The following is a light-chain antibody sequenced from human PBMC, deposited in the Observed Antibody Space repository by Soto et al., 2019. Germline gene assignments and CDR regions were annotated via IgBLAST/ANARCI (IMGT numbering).Light chain of an antibody. CDR2: EVS. Sequence: QSVLTQPPSASGSPGQSVTISCTGTSSDVGGYTYVSWYQQHPGKAPKLMIYEVSKRPSGVPDRFSGSKSGNTASLTVSGIQTEDEADYYCSSYAGSNNLVFGGGTKLTVL. CDR1: SSDVGGYTY. V-gene: IGLV2-8*01. CDR3: SSYAGSNNLV. J-gene: IGLJ2*01.